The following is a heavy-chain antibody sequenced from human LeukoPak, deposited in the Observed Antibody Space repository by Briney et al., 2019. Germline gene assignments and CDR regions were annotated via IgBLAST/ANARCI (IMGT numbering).Heavy chain of an antibody. J-gene: IGHJ2*01. CDR1: GYTFTSYY. D-gene: IGHD3-22*01. CDR3: ARVYYYDSSGYYHYWYFDL. V-gene: IGHV1-46*01. Sequence: ASVKVSCKASGYTFTSYYMHWVRQAPGQGLEWMGIINPSGGSTSYAQKFQGRVTMTRDTSTSTVYMELSSLRSEDTAVYYCARVYYYDSSGYYHYWYFDLWGRGTLVTVSS. CDR2: INPSGGST.